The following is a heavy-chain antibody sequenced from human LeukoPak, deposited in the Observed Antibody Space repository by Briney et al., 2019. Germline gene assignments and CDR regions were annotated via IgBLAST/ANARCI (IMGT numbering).Heavy chain of an antibody. CDR3: ARLGYYGSGSYYAGDF. CDR2: IYYSGST. D-gene: IGHD3-10*01. J-gene: IGHJ4*02. CDR1: GGSISSYY. V-gene: IGHV4-59*08. Sequence: SETLSLTCTVSGGSISSYYWNWMRQPPGEGLEWIGYIYYSGSTYSNPSLKSRVTMSVDTSKNQFSLRLSSVTAADTAVYYCARLGYYGSGSYYAGDFWGQGTLVTVSS.